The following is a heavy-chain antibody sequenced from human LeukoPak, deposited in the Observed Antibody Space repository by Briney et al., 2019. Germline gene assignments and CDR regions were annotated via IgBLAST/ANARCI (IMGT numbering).Heavy chain of an antibody. V-gene: IGHV3-30-3*01. D-gene: IGHD3-9*01. CDR1: GFTFSSYA. CDR3: ARDPRNFDWSAYGGNWFDP. CDR2: ISYDGSNK. J-gene: IGHJ5*02. Sequence: GGSLRLSCAASGFTFSSYAMHWVRQAPGKGLEWVAVISYDGSNKYYADSVKGRFTISRDNSKNTLYLQMNSLRAEDTAVYYCARDPRNFDWSAYGGNWFDPWGQGTLVTVSS.